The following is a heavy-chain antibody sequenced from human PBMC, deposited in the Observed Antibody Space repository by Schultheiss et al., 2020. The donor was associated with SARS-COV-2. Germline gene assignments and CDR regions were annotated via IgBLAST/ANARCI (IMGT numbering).Heavy chain of an antibody. J-gene: IGHJ6*02. Sequence: SETLSLTCTVSGGSISSYYWGWIRQPPGKGLEWIGSIYYSGSTYYNPSLKSRVTISVDTSKNQFSLKLSSVTAADTAVYYCAIGGRGYSYGYRRDKRSLDVWGQGTTVTVSS. CDR2: IYYSGST. CDR1: GGSISSYY. V-gene: IGHV4-39*07. CDR3: AIGGRGYSYGYRRDKRSLDV. D-gene: IGHD5-18*01.